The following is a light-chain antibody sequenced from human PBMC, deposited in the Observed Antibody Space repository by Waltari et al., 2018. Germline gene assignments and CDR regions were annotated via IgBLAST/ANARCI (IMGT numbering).Light chain of an antibody. Sequence: QSALTQPASGSGSPGQSITSPCTGTSREVVTDNRVSGYQQHPGKAPKLMIYAVSKRPSGVSDRFSGSKSGDMASLTISGLQPEDEAEYFCSSYAGSSKGVFGGGTKVTVL. CDR1: SREVVTDNR. J-gene: IGLJ2*01. CDR2: AVS. V-gene: IGLV2-23*02. CDR3: SSYAGSSKGV.